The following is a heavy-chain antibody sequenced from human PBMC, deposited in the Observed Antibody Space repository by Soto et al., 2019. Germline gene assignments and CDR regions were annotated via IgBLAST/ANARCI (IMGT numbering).Heavy chain of an antibody. CDR1: GITFSSYA. Sequence: EVQLLESGGGLVQPGGSLRLPCAASGITFSSYAMSWVRQAPGKGLEWVSAISGSGGRTYYADSVKGRFTISRANSKNTLYLEMNSLRAEDKAVYYCAKEIVGGSSGWYSGGVDYWGQGTLVSVSS. V-gene: IGHV3-23*01. CDR2: ISGSGGRT. D-gene: IGHD6-19*01. J-gene: IGHJ4*02. CDR3: AKEIVGGSSGWYSGGVDY.